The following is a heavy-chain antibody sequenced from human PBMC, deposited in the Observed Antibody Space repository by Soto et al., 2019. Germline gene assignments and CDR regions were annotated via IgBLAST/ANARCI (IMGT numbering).Heavy chain of an antibody. V-gene: IGHV4-30-4*01. D-gene: IGHD3-9*01. CDR3: VRAVDYDILTGYPSHFDY. Sequence: KPSETLSLTCTVSGGSISSGDYYWSWIRQPPGKGLEWIGYIYYSGSTYYNPSLKSRVTISVDTSKNQFSLKLSSVTAADTAVYYCVRAVDYDILTGYPSHFDYWGQGTLVTVSS. CDR1: GGSISSGDYY. CDR2: IYYSGST. J-gene: IGHJ4*02.